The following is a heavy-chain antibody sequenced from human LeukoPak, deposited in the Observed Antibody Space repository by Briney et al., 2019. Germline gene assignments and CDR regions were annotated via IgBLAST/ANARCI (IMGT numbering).Heavy chain of an antibody. CDR3: TRGPSTTVTNRNYFDF. Sequence: ASVKVSCKASGYTFTGYYVHWVRPAPGQGLEWMGWINPNSGATTYAQKFQGRVTMTRDTSISTAYMELSRLRSDDTAVYYCTRGPSTTVTNRNYFDFWGQGTLVTVSS. J-gene: IGHJ4*02. V-gene: IGHV1-2*02. CDR2: INPNSGAT. CDR1: GYTFTGYY. D-gene: IGHD4-11*01.